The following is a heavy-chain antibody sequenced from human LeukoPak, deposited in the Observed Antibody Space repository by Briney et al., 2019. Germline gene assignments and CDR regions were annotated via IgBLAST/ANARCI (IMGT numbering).Heavy chain of an antibody. CDR1: GFTFDDYA. CDR2: ISWNSGSI. CDR3: ARCLGGSCYLFDY. Sequence: GRSLRLSCAASGFTFDDYAMHWVRQAPGKGLEWVSGISWNSGSIGYADSVKGRFTISRDNAKNSLYLQMNSLRAEDTAVYYCARCLGGSCYLFDYWGQGTLVTVSS. V-gene: IGHV3-9*01. J-gene: IGHJ4*02. D-gene: IGHD2-15*01.